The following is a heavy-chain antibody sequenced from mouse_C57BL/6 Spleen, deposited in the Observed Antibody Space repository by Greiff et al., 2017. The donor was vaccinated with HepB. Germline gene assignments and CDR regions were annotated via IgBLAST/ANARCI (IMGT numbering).Heavy chain of an antibody. J-gene: IGHJ1*03. D-gene: IGHD1-1*01. CDR1: GYTFTSYW. V-gene: IGHV1-52*01. CDR2: IDPSDSDT. CDR3: ARSGLLRRWYFDV. Sequence: VQLQQPGAELVRPGSSVKLSCKASGYTFTSYWMHWVKQRPIQGLEWIGNIDPSDSDTHYNQKFKDKATLTVYKSSSTAYMQLSSLTSEYSAVYYCARSGLLRRWYFDVGGTGTTVTVSS.